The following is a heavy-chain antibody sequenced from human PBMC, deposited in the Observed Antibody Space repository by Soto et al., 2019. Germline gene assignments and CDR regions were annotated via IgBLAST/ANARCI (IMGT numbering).Heavy chain of an antibody. CDR2: ISAYNGNT. J-gene: IGHJ4*02. CDR1: GYTFTSYG. V-gene: IGHV1-18*01. D-gene: IGHD5-12*01. Sequence: SVKGSCKASGYTFTSYGISWGRQAPGQGLEWMGWISAYNGNTNYSQKLQGRVTMTTDTSTSTAYMELRSLRSDDTAVYYCARDGDIVATSDFDYWGQGTLVTVSS. CDR3: ARDGDIVATSDFDY.